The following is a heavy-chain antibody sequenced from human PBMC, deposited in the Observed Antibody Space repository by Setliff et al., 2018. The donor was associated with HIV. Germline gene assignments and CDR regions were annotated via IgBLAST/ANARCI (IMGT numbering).Heavy chain of an antibody. CDR1: GFAFSSQA. Sequence: AGGSLRLSCAASGFAFSSQAMSWVRQAPGKGLDWVPVISESGYSADSVKGRFTISRDNSKNSLYLQMNSLRAEDTAVYYCARDSSSWRTVVILNYWGQGTLVTVSS. J-gene: IGHJ4*02. CDR2: ISESG. CDR3: ARDSSSWRTVVILNY. V-gene: IGHV3-23*01. D-gene: IGHD6-13*01.